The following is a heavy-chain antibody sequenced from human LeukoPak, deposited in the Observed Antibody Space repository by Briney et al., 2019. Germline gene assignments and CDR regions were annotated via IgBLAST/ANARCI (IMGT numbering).Heavy chain of an antibody. V-gene: IGHV1-18*01. CDR2: ISAYNGNT. CDR3: ARAPLIAARHNWFDP. Sequence: ASVKVSCKASGYTFTSYGISWVRQAPGQGLEWMGWISAYNGNTNYAQKLQGRVTMTTDTSTSTAYMELRSLRSDDTAVYYCARAPLIAARHNWFDPWGQGTLVTVSS. D-gene: IGHD6-6*01. J-gene: IGHJ5*02. CDR1: GYTFTSYG.